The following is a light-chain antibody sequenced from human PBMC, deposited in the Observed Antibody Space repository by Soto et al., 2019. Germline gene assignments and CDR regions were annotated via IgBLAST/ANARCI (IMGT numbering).Light chain of an antibody. CDR3: QQSYSTPWT. V-gene: IGKV1-39*01. CDR1: QSIGNY. CDR2: AAS. J-gene: IGKJ1*01. Sequence: DIQMTQSPSSLSASVGDRVTITCRANQSIGNYLNWYQQKPGKAPKLLIYAASSLQSGVPSKFRGSESRTDFTHTMSNLQPDNFATYYCQQSYSTPWTFDHGTKVEIK.